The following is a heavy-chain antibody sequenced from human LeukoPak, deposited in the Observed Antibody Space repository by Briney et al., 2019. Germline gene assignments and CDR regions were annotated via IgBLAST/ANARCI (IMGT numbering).Heavy chain of an antibody. Sequence: ASVRVSCKASGYTFTSYGISWVRQAPGQGLEWMGWINPNSGGTNYAQKFQGRVTMTRDTSISTAYMELSRLRSDDTAVYYCARGGYSAKNPVDYWGQGTLVTVSS. CDR3: ARGGYSAKNPVDY. CDR1: GYTFTSYG. CDR2: INPNSGGT. D-gene: IGHD6-13*01. J-gene: IGHJ4*02. V-gene: IGHV1-2*02.